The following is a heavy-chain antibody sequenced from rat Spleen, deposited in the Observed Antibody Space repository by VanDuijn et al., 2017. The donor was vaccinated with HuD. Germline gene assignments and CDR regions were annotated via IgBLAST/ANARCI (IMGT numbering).Heavy chain of an antibody. CDR2: MWSGGST. J-gene: IGHJ2*01. Sequence: QVQLMESGPGLVQPSETLSLTCTVSGFSLTSYNVHWVRQPPGKGLEWMGVMWSGGSTDYNSALKSRLSISRDTSKNQVFLKMNSLQSEDTTTYYCARGDTIAAIWDYWGQGVMVTVSS. D-gene: IGHD1-2*01. CDR1: GFSLTSYN. V-gene: IGHV2-45*01. CDR3: ARGDTIAAIWDY.